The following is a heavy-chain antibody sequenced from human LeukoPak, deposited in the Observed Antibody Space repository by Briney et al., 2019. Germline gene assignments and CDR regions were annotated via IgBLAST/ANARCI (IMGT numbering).Heavy chain of an antibody. CDR2: INHSGST. J-gene: IGHJ3*02. Sequence: SETLSLTCAVYGGSFSGYYWSWIRQPPGKGLEWIGEINHSGSTNYNPSLRSRVTISVDTSKNQFSLKLSSVTAADTAVYYCARGTSVLDAFDIWGQGTMVTVSS. V-gene: IGHV4-34*01. CDR3: ARGTSVLDAFDI. D-gene: IGHD4/OR15-4a*01. CDR1: GGSFSGYY.